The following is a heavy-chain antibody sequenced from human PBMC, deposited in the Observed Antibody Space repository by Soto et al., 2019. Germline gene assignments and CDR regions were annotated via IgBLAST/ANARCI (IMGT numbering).Heavy chain of an antibody. CDR2: ISHYNANT. J-gene: IGHJ4*02. CDR3: ARSGSSWNLREFDY. D-gene: IGHD6-13*01. Sequence: ASVKVSCQAPDYTFTSYGIIWVRQGPRQGLEWTGGISHYNANTTHTHQFRGRFTMQRGIPTSTAYRETRSLRSDDTAVYYCARSGSSWNLREFDYWGQGTLVTV. CDR1: DYTFTSYG. V-gene: IGHV1-18*01.